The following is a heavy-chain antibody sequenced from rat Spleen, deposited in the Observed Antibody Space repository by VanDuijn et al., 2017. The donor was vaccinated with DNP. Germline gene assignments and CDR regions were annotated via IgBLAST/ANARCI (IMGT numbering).Heavy chain of an antibody. Sequence: EVQLVESGGGLVQPGRSLKLSCAASGFTVSDFNMAWVRQAPTKGLEWVAYISYDGSSTYYRDSVKGRFTISRDNAKSTLYLQMDSLRSEDTATYYCTTPNAWGQGVMVTVSS. J-gene: IGHJ2*01. CDR1: GFTVSDFN. CDR2: ISYDGSST. V-gene: IGHV5-20*01. D-gene: IGHD3-2*01. CDR3: TTPNA.